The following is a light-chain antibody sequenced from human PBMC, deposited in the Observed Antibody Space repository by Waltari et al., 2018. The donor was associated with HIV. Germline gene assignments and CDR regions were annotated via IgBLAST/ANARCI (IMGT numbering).Light chain of an antibody. V-gene: IGKV1-39*01. CDR2: TAS. J-gene: IGKJ2*01. CDR1: QNILTF. CDR3: QQSYSIPYT. Sequence: DIQMTQSPSSLSASVGDRVTIVCRASQNILTFLTWYQQKPGKAPQLRIYTASTLQGGVPSRFDCSGSGTDFSLTISSLQPEDFATYFCQQSYSIPYTFGQRTTLEI.